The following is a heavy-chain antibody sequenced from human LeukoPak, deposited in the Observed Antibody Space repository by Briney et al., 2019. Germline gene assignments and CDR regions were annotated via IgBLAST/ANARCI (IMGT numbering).Heavy chain of an antibody. D-gene: IGHD6-13*01. CDR3: ARDVFWRIAAAGTFDY. CDR1: GGSISSSSYY. Sequence: SETLSLTCTVSGGSISSSSYYWGWIRQPPGKGLEWIGEINHSGSTNYNPSLKSRVTISVDTSKNQFSLKLSSVTAADTAVYYCARDVFWRIAAAGTFDYWGQGTLVTVSS. J-gene: IGHJ4*02. V-gene: IGHV4-39*07. CDR2: INHSGST.